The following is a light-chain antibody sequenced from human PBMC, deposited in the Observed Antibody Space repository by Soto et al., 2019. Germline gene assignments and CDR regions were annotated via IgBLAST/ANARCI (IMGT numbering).Light chain of an antibody. V-gene: IGKV3-20*01. CDR3: QQYSNSPQT. CDR2: GAS. J-gene: IGKJ1*01. Sequence: EIVLTHSPGTLALSPCERATLSFTASQSVSSGYLAWYQQNPGQAPSLLIHGASGRATGIPDRFSGSGSGTDFTLTISRLEPEDFAVYFCQQYSNSPQTFGQGTKV. CDR1: QSVSSGY.